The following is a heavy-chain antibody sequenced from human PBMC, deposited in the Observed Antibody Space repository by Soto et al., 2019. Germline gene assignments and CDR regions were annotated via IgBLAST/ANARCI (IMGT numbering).Heavy chain of an antibody. V-gene: IGHV1-18*04. CDR3: AREYCEDRSCYAVDY. CDR1: GYAFTTYG. D-gene: IGHD2-2*01. CDR2: KNTDNGNT. Sequence: QVQLVQSGGEVRKPWAEVKVSCKASGYAFTTYGMGISWVRQAPGQGLEWMGWKNTDNGNTNYAQNLQGRVTMTTDTSTSTAYMELRSLKSDDTAVYYCAREYCEDRSCYAVDYWGQGTLVTVSS. J-gene: IGHJ4*02.